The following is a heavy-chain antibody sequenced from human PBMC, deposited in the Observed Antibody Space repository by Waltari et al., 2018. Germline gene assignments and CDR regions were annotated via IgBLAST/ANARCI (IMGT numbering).Heavy chain of an antibody. V-gene: IGHV3-30-3*01. CDR1: GYTFSNHI. D-gene: IGHD6-25*01. CDR2: ISYDGFSK. Sequence: PLVESGGGVVQPGRSLRLSCAAPGYTFSNHIIHWVRRTPGKGLECVAAISYDGFSKYYADSVKGRFTIAADTSKTTVNLQLNSLTNEDTAVYYCAREGGTSGYSGFFDTWGPGTQVTVSS. J-gene: IGHJ4*02. CDR3: AREGGTSGYSGFFDT.